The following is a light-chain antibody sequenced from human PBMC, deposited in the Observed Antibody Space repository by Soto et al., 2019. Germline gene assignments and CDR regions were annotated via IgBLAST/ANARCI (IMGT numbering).Light chain of an antibody. J-gene: IGKJ2*01. Sequence: DILMTQSPSSLSASVGDRVTITCRASQNIITYLNLYQQKPGKAPKLLIYLASSLQTGVQSRFSGSRSRTDFTLTINSLQPEDCATYYCQQSYNTPNTFGQGTTLHIQ. V-gene: IGKV1-39*01. CDR3: QQSYNTPNT. CDR2: LAS. CDR1: QNIITY.